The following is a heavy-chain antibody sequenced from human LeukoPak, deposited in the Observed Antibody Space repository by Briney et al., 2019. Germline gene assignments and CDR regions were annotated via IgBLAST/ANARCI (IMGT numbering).Heavy chain of an antibody. Sequence: PSETLSLTCAVYGGSFSDYYWSWIRQPPGKGLEWIGEINHSGSTNYNPSLKSRVTISVDTSKNQFSLKLSSVTAADSAVYYCARFADLAPNYDSSGYFYFDYWGQGTLVTVSS. CDR1: GGSFSDYY. CDR2: INHSGST. D-gene: IGHD3-22*01. J-gene: IGHJ4*02. V-gene: IGHV4-34*01. CDR3: ARFADLAPNYDSSGYFYFDY.